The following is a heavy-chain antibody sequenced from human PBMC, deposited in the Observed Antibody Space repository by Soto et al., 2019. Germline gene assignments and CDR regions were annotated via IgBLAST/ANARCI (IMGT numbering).Heavy chain of an antibody. CDR2: IFHGGNT. J-gene: IGHJ3*01. CDR3: ESARGYYAFDV. Sequence: SETLSLTCAVSGFFISSGNYWGWIRKPPGQGLEWIGSIFHGGNTYYNPSLKSRVTISLDMSKNQFSLKMNSVTAADTAVYYCESARGYYAFDVWGPGTVVTVSS. D-gene: IGHD6-13*01. V-gene: IGHV4-38-2*01. CDR1: GFFISSGNY.